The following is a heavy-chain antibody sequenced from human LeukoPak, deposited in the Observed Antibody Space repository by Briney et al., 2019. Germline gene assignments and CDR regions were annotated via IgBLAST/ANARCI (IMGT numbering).Heavy chain of an antibody. CDR1: GFTFSSYA. V-gene: IGHV3-64D*06. CDR2: ITSSGSNT. Sequence: GGSLRLSCSASGFTFSSYAMHWVRQAPGKGLQYVSAITSSGSNTYYADSVKGRFTISRDNSKNMLYLQMTSLRDEDTAVYYCVGFRATAGLYWGQGTLVTVSS. J-gene: IGHJ4*02. CDR3: VGFRATAGLY. D-gene: IGHD6-13*01.